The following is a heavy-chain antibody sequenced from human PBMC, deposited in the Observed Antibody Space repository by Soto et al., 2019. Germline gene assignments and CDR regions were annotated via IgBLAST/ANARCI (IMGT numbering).Heavy chain of an antibody. CDR2: TYYRSKWYN. Sequence: SQTLSLTCAISGDSVSSNSAAWNWIRQSPSRGLEWLGRTYYRSKWYNDYAVSVKSRITINPDTSKNQFSLQLNSVTPEDTAVYYCARGGLIDYDFWSGYPPQDYYGMDVWGQGTRVTVSS. J-gene: IGHJ6*02. CDR1: GDSVSSNSAA. CDR3: ARGGLIDYDFWSGYPPQDYYGMDV. V-gene: IGHV6-1*01. D-gene: IGHD3-3*01.